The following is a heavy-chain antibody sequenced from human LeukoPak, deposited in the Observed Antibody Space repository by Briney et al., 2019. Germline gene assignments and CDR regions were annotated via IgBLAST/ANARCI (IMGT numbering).Heavy chain of an antibody. D-gene: IGHD4-17*01. J-gene: IGHJ4*02. Sequence: GASVEVSCKASGCTFTCYFLHWVRQAPGQGLEWMGWILPNTGGTHYAQKFQGRVTVTRDTAIRTAYMEVSRLTSDDTAVYYCARKGEHYGDYDYWGQGTLVTVSS. CDR2: ILPNTGGT. CDR1: GCTFTCYF. V-gene: IGHV1-2*02. CDR3: ARKGEHYGDYDY.